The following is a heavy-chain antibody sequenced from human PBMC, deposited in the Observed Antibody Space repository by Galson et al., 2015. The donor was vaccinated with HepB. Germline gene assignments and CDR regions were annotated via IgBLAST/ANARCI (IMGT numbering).Heavy chain of an antibody. CDR2: IIPILGIA. V-gene: IGHV1-69*04. CDR3: AMRANYGSGSYNDY. D-gene: IGHD3-10*01. J-gene: IGHJ4*02. Sequence: SVKVSCKASGGTFSSYAISWVRQAPGQGLEWMGRIIPILGIANYAQKFQGRVTITADKSTSTAYMELSSLRSEDTAVYYCAMRANYGSGSYNDYWGQGTLVTVSS. CDR1: GGTFSSYA.